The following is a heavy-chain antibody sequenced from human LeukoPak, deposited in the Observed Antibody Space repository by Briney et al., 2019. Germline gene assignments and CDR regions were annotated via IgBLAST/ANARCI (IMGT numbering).Heavy chain of an antibody. V-gene: IGHV3-23*01. D-gene: IGHD4-17*01. CDR3: AKGLYGDYLFDY. CDR1: GFTFSSYA. Sequence: GGSLRLSCAASGFTFSSYAMSWVRQAPGKGLEWVSAISGSGGSTYYADSVKGRFTITRDNSKNTLYLQMNSLRAEDAAVYYCAKGLYGDYLFDYWGQGTLVTVSS. J-gene: IGHJ4*02. CDR2: ISGSGGST.